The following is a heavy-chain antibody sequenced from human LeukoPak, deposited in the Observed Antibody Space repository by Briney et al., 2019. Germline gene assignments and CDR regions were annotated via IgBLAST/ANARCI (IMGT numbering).Heavy chain of an antibody. Sequence: GGSLRLSCSASGFTFSSYSMNWVRQAPGKGLEWVAVIWYDGSNKGYADSVKGRFTISRDNSKNTLYLQMNSLRAEDTAVYYCARQCSSGWCFDCWGQGTLVTVSS. D-gene: IGHD6-19*01. V-gene: IGHV3-33*01. CDR2: IWYDGSNK. CDR1: GFTFSSYS. J-gene: IGHJ4*02. CDR3: ARQCSSGWCFDC.